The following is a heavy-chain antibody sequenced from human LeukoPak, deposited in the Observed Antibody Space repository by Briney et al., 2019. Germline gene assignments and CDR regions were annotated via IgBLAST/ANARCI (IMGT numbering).Heavy chain of an antibody. CDR2: INHSGST. J-gene: IGHJ4*02. CDR3: ARVEYSSGPDY. Sequence: SETLSLTCAVYGGSFSGYYWSWIRQPPGKGLEWIGEINHSGSTNYNLSLKSRVTISVDTSKNQFSLELSSVTAADTAVYYCARVEYSSGPDYWGQGTLVTVSS. V-gene: IGHV4-34*01. CDR1: GGSFSGYY. D-gene: IGHD6-19*01.